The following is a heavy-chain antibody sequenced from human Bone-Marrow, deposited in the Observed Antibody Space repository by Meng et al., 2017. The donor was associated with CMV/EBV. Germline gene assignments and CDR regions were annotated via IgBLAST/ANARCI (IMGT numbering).Heavy chain of an antibody. CDR2: INAGNGNT. V-gene: IGHV1-3*01. CDR1: YTCTSYA. D-gene: IGHD3-3*01. Sequence: YTCTSYAMHWVRQAPGQRLEWMGWINAGNGNTKYSQKFQGRVTITRDTSASTAYMELSSLRSEDTAVYYCAREGSYDFWSGYDYYFDYWGQGTLVTVSS. CDR3: AREGSYDFWSGYDYYFDY. J-gene: IGHJ4*02.